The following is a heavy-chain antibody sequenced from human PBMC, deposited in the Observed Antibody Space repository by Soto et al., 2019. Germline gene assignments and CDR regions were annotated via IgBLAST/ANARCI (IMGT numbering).Heavy chain of an antibody. J-gene: IGHJ4*02. CDR1: GGSISTGAYS. D-gene: IGHD2-8*01. CDR3: ARGKWSSPEDY. CDR2: IYHSGSA. Sequence: SETLSLTCAVSGGSISTGAYSWSWIRQPPGNGLEWIGYIYHSGSAYYNPSLKSRVTMSVDRSKNQFSLKLSSVTAADTAVYYCARGKWSSPEDYWGQGTLVTVSS. V-gene: IGHV4-30-2*01.